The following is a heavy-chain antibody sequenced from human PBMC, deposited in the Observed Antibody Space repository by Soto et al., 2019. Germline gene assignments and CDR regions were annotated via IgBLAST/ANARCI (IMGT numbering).Heavy chain of an antibody. CDR3: ARDTAVAGPNWFDP. D-gene: IGHD6-19*01. CDR2: ISGSGSST. Sequence: GGSLRLSCAASGFTFRSYAMNWVRQAPGKGLEWVSAISGSGSSTYYADSAKGRFTISRDNSKNTLYLQMKSLRAEDTAVYSCARDTAVAGPNWFDPWGQGTLVTVSS. V-gene: IGHV3-23*01. J-gene: IGHJ5*02. CDR1: GFTFRSYA.